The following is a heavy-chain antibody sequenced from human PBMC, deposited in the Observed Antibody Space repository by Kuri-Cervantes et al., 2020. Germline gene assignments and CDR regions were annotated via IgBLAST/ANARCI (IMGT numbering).Heavy chain of an antibody. D-gene: IGHD5-18*01. V-gene: IGHV3-23*01. CDR1: GFTVSSNY. J-gene: IGHJ3*02. CDR3: AKEGYSYGTGAFDI. Sequence: GESLKISCAASGFTVSSNYMSWVRQAPGKGLEWVSAISGSGGSTYYADSVKGRFTISRDNSKNTLYLQMNSLRAEDTAVYYCAKEGYSYGTGAFDIWGQGTTVTVSS. CDR2: ISGSGGST.